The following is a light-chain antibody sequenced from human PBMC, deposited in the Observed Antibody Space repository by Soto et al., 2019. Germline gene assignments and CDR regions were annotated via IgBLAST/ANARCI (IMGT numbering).Light chain of an antibody. V-gene: IGKV3-15*01. Sequence: IVMTQSPATLSVSPGERATLSCRASQSVATNLAWYQQKLGQAPTLLIYATSTRATGIPARFSGSGSGTEFTLTISSLQSEDFAVYYCQQYNNCPRTFGQGTKVEIK. CDR2: ATS. J-gene: IGKJ1*01. CDR3: QQYNNCPRT. CDR1: QSVATN.